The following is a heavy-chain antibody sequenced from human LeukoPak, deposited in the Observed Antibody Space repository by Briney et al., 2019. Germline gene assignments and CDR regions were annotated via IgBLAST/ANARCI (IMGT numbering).Heavy chain of an antibody. Sequence: GGSLRLSCAASGFTFDDYATHWVRQAPGKGLEWVSGISWNSGSIGYADSVKGRFTISRDNAKNSLYLQMNSLRAEDTALYYCAKDYTAMVRGPDYWGQGTLVTVSS. V-gene: IGHV3-9*01. CDR2: ISWNSGSI. CDR3: AKDYTAMVRGPDY. D-gene: IGHD5-18*01. CDR1: GFTFDDYA. J-gene: IGHJ4*02.